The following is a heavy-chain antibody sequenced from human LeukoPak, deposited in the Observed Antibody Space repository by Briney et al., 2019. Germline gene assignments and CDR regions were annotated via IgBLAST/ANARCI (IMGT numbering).Heavy chain of an antibody. CDR3: ARYRVGATNDDAFDI. Sequence: GASVKVSCKASGGTFSSYAISWVRQAPGQGLEWMGGIIPIFGTANYAQKFQGRVTITADESTSTAYMELSSLRSEDTAVYYCARYRVGATNDDAFDIWGQGTMVTVSS. D-gene: IGHD1-26*01. CDR1: GGTFSSYA. V-gene: IGHV1-69*01. J-gene: IGHJ3*02. CDR2: IIPIFGTA.